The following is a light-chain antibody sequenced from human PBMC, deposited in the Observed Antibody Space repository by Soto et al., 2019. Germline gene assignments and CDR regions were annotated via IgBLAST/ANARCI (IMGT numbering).Light chain of an antibody. V-gene: IGKV3-15*01. Sequence: ILMTQSPGTVSVSPWERANLSCHSSQSGGRKLAWYQHKPGQAPRLLIYDTSTRAADIPARFSGSGSGTDFTLTISSLQSEDFAVYYCQQYNHWRSISFGQGTRLEI. CDR3: QQYNHWRSIS. CDR1: QSGGRK. CDR2: DTS. J-gene: IGKJ5*01.